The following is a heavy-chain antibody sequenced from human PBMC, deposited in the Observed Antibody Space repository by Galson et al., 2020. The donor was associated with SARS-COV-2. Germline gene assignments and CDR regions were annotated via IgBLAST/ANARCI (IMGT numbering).Heavy chain of an antibody. J-gene: IGHJ3*02. CDR2: ISYDGSNK. Sequence: GGSLRLSCGASGFTFSSYAMHWVRQAPGKGLEWVAVISYDGSNKYYADSVKGRFTISRDNSKNTVYLQMNSLRAEDTAVYYCAREVGYNFGRDGFDIWGQGTMVTVSS. D-gene: IGHD5-18*01. V-gene: IGHV3-30-3*01. CDR1: GFTFSSYA. CDR3: AREVGYNFGRDGFDI.